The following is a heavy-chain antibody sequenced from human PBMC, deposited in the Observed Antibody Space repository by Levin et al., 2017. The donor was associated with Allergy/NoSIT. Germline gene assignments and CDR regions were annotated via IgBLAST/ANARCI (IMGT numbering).Heavy chain of an antibody. CDR1: GYSFTSYW. Sequence: GESLKISCKGSGYSFTSYWIGWVRQMPGKGLEWMGIIYPGDSDTRYSPSFQGQVTISADKSISTAYLQWSSLKASDTAMYYCARHGLGKYSSGWYRGPQNWYFDLWGRGTLVTVSS. D-gene: IGHD6-19*01. V-gene: IGHV5-51*01. CDR3: ARHGLGKYSSGWYRGPQNWYFDL. CDR2: IYPGDSDT. J-gene: IGHJ2*01.